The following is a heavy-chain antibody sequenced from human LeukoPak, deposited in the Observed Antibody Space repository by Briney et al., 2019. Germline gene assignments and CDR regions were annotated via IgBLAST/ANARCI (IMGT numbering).Heavy chain of an antibody. Sequence: PSETLSLTCAVYGGSFSGYYWSWIRQPPGKGLEWIGEINHSGSTNYNPSLKSRVTISVDTSKNQFSLKLSSVTAADTAVYYCARASDLNFDYWGQGTLVTVSS. J-gene: IGHJ4*02. V-gene: IGHV4-34*01. CDR1: GGSFSGYY. CDR2: INHSGST. CDR3: ARASDLNFDY.